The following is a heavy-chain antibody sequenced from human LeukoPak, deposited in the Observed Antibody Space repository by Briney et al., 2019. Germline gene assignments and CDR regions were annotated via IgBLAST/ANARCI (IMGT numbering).Heavy chain of an antibody. CDR2: IWYDGSQK. V-gene: IGHV3-33*01. D-gene: IGHD6-19*01. CDR3: AGAYSAGWFSY. Sequence: GGSLRLSCVASGLTFNTYGMHWIRQAPGKGLEWVAVIWYDGSQKHYADSVNGRFTISRDDSKNTLFLQMSGLGDDDTAMYYCAGAYSAGWFSYWGQGTPVIVSS. CDR1: GLTFNTYG. J-gene: IGHJ4*02.